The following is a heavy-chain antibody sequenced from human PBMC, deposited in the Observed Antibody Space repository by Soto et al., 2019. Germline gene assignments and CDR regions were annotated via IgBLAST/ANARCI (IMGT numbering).Heavy chain of an antibody. V-gene: IGHV4-34*01. J-gene: IGHJ5*02. D-gene: IGHD6-6*01. CDR3: ARGGYRIAARRWFDP. CDR1: GGSCSGYY. CDR2: INHSGST. Sequence: LETLPLTCAVYGGSCSGYYWSWIRQPPGKGLEWIGEINHSGSTNYNPSLKSRVTISVDTSKNQFSLKLSSVTAADTAVYYCARGGYRIAARRWFDPWGQGTLVTVSS.